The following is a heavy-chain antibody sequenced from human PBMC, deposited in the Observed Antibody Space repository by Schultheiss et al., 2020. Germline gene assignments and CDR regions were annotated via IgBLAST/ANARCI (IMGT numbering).Heavy chain of an antibody. CDR3: AREWSSGYYSDY. CDR2: INHIGRT. CDR1: GGSISSYY. V-gene: IGHV4-34*01. D-gene: IGHD3-22*01. Sequence: SQTLSLTCTVSGGSISSYYWTWIRQTPGKGLEWIGEINHIGRTNYSPSLKSRVTISVDPSERQFSLKLSSVTAADTAVYFCAREWSSGYYSDYWGQGTRVTVSS. J-gene: IGHJ4*02.